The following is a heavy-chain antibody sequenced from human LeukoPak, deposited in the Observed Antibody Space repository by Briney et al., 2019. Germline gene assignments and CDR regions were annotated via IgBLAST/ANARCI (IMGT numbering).Heavy chain of an antibody. CDR2: TYYRSTWYN. CDR1: GDSVSSNSVT. V-gene: IGHV6-1*01. D-gene: IGHD2-2*01. CDR3: ARRLTQYDCFDP. Sequence: SQTLSLTCAISGDSVSSNSVTWNWIRQSPSRGLEWLGRTYYRSTWYNDYAVSVRGRITVNRDTSKNQFSLHLNSVTPEDTAVYYCARRLTQYDCFDPWGQGILVTVSS. J-gene: IGHJ5*02.